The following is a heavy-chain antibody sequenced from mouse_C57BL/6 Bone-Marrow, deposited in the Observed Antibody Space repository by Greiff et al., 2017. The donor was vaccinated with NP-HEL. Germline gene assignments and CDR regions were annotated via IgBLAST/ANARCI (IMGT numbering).Heavy chain of an antibody. CDR2: IHPNSGST. V-gene: IGHV1-64*01. Sequence: QVQLQQPGAELVKPGASVKLSCKASGYTFTSYWMHWVKQRPGQGLEWIGMIHPNSGSTNYNEKFKSKATLTVDKSSSTAYMQLSSLTSEDSAVYYCARPSYYGNYLYAMDYWGQGTSVTVSS. D-gene: IGHD2-10*01. J-gene: IGHJ4*01. CDR3: ARPSYYGNYLYAMDY. CDR1: GYTFTSYW.